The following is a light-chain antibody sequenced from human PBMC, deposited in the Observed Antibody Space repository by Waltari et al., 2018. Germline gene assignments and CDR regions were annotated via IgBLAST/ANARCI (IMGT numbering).Light chain of an antibody. CDR1: QSVSSY. Sequence: EIVLTQSPATLSLSPGERATLSCSASQSVSSYLGWYQQKHGQAPRLLIYDASNRATGIPARFSGSGSGTDFTLTMRRLEPEDFAVYYCQQRSNWPGTFGQGTKLEI. CDR3: QQRSNWPGT. CDR2: DAS. J-gene: IGKJ2*01. V-gene: IGKV3-11*01.